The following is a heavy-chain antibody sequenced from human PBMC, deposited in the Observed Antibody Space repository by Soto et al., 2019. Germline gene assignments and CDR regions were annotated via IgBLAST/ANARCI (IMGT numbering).Heavy chain of an antibody. V-gene: IGHV3-23*01. D-gene: IGHD3-10*01. CDR1: GFTFNNYA. J-gene: IGHJ4*02. Sequence: EVQLLESGGGLVQPGGSLSLSCAASGFTFNNYAMTWVRQAPGKGLEWVSAISGGGDTTSYADSVKGRFTVSRDGSKNTLYLQMSSLRAEDMALYYCAKGRGGSGSLTPRVDFWGQGTLVTVSS. CDR3: AKGRGGSGSLTPRVDF. CDR2: ISGGGDTT.